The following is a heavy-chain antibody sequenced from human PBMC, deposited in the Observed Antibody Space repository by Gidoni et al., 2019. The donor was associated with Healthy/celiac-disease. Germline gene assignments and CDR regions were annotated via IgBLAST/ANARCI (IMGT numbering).Heavy chain of an antibody. V-gene: IGHV3-15*01. D-gene: IGHD5-12*01. Sequence: EVQLVESGGGLVKPGGSLRLYCAASGFTFSNAWMSWVRQAPGKGLEWVGRIKSKTDGVTTDYAAPVKGRFTISRDDSKNTLYLQMNSLKTEDTAVYYCTTGPYSGYDYHWDFDYWGQGTLVTVSS. CDR1: GFTFSNAW. CDR3: TTGPYSGYDYHWDFDY. CDR2: IKSKTDGVTT. J-gene: IGHJ4*02.